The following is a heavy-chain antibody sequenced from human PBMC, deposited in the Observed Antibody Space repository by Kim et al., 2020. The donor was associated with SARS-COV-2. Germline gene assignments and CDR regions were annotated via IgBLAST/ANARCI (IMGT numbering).Heavy chain of an antibody. V-gene: IGHV3-11*01. J-gene: IGHJ6*02. CDR1: GFTFSDYY. D-gene: IGHD4-17*01. CDR2: ISSGGSTI. CDR3: ARDRRSATLTTYYYFGVYV. Sequence: GGSLRLSCAASGFTFSDYYMSWIRQAPGKGLEWVSYISSGGSTIYYADSVKGRFTISRDNAKNSLYLQMNSLRAEDTAVYYCARDRRSATLTTYYYFGVYVWGQGTTVTVSS.